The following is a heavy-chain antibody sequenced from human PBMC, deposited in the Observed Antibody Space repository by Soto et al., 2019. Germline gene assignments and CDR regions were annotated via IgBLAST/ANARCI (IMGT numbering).Heavy chain of an antibody. D-gene: IGHD3-22*01. J-gene: IGHJ4*02. CDR3: TTEEYYESSGYIRGGAAGGGY. V-gene: IGHV3-15*07. CDR2: IKSKTDGGTT. CDR1: GFTFSNAW. Sequence: EVQLVESGGGLVKPGGSLRLSCAASGFTFSNAWMNWVRQAPGKGREWVGRIKSKTDGGTTDYAAPVKGRFTNSRDDSKNTLYLQMNSLKTEDTAVYYCTTEEYYESSGYIRGGAAGGGYWGQGTLVTVSS.